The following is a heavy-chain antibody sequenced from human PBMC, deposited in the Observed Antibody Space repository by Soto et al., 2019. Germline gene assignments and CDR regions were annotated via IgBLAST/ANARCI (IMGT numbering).Heavy chain of an antibody. J-gene: IGHJ4*02. Sequence: KTAETLSLTCAVYGGSFSGYYWIWIRQPPGKGLEWIGEINHSGSTNYNPSLKSRVTISVDTSKNQFSLKLSSVTAADTAVYYCARKSNIVVVTAIQGYFDYWGQGTLVTVSS. CDR2: INHSGST. CDR1: GGSFSGYY. CDR3: ARKSNIVVVTAIQGYFDY. D-gene: IGHD2-21*02. V-gene: IGHV4-34*01.